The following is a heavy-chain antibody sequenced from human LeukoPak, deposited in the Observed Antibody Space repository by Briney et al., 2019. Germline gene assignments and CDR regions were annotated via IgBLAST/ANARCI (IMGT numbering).Heavy chain of an antibody. CDR3: ARVGDDSSGYYPGYFDY. J-gene: IGHJ4*02. V-gene: IGHV1-18*01. CDR1: GYTFTTYG. Sequence: ASVKVSCKASGYTFTTYGITWVRQAPGQGLEWMGWISGYNGNTNYAQKLQDRVTMTTDTSTSTAYMELRSLRSDDTAVYYCARVGDDSSGYYPGYFDYWGQGTLVTVSS. D-gene: IGHD3-22*01. CDR2: ISGYNGNT.